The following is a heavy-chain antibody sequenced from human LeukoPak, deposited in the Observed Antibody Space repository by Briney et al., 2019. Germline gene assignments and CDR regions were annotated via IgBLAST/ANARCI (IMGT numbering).Heavy chain of an antibody. Sequence: GGSLRLSCAASGFTVRRSYMTWVRQAPAKGLEWVSVIYSGGSTYYADSVKGRFAISRDNSKNTLYLQMNSLRAEDTAVYYCARTVTYLGWFDPWGQGTLVTVSS. D-gene: IGHD4-17*01. V-gene: IGHV3-53*01. CDR1: GFTVRRSY. CDR2: IYSGGST. CDR3: ARTVTYLGWFDP. J-gene: IGHJ5*02.